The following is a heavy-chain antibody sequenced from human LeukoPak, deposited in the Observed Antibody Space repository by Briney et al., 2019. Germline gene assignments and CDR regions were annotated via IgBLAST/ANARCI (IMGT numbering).Heavy chain of an antibody. D-gene: IGHD2-21*02. CDR2: ISGSGGST. V-gene: IGHV3-23*01. CDR3: AKDGGDSASFDY. J-gene: IGHJ4*02. CDR1: GFTFNSYA. Sequence: GSPRLSFAASGFTFNSYAMSWVRQAPGKGLEWVSAISGSGGSTYYADSVKGRFTISRDNSKNTLYLQMNSLRAEDTAVYYCAKDGGDSASFDYCGQGTLVTVSS.